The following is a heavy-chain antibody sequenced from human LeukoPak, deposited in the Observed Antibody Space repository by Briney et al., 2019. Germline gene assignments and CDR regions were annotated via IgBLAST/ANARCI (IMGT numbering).Heavy chain of an antibody. CDR2: IYYSGST. D-gene: IGHD3-9*01. CDR3: ARGKGYDSPSGAFDI. CDR1: GGSISSYY. J-gene: IGHJ3*02. V-gene: IGHV4-59*12. Sequence: PSETLSLTCTVSGGSISSYYWSWIRQPPGKGLEWIGYIYYSGSTNYNPSLKGRVTISLDRSKNQFSLNMSSVTAADTAMYYGARGKGYDSPSGAFDIWGQGAMVTVSS.